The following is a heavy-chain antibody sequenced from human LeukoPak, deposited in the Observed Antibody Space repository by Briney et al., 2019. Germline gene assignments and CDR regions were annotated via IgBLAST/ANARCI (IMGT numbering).Heavy chain of an antibody. D-gene: IGHD3-10*01. V-gene: IGHV4-34*01. CDR3: ARALWFGELSHFDY. J-gene: IGHJ4*02. CDR2: INHSGST. Sequence: PSETLSLTCAVYGGSFSGYYWSWIRQPPGKGLEWIGEINHSGSTNYNPSLKSRVTISVDTSKNQFSLKLSSVTAADTAVYYCARALWFGELSHFDYWGQGTLVTVSS. CDR1: GGSFSGYY.